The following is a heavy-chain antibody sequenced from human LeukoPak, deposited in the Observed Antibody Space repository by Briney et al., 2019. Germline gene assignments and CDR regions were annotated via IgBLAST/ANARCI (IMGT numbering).Heavy chain of an antibody. Sequence: GGSLRLSCAASGFTFSSYTMNWVRQAPGKGLQWVSTVSASSNIHYSESVKGRFTISRDNARNSLYLQMNSLRDEDTAVYYCVRDALHTAHFDYWGQGTLVTVSS. CDR3: VRDALHTAHFDY. CDR2: VSASSNI. CDR1: GFTFSSYT. D-gene: IGHD5-18*01. J-gene: IGHJ4*02. V-gene: IGHV3-48*02.